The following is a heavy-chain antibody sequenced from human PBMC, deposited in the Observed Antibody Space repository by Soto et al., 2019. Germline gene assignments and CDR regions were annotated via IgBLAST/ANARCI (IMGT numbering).Heavy chain of an antibody. J-gene: IGHJ4*02. CDR1: GYTFTGYA. D-gene: IGHD3-16*01. CDR2: INAGNGNT. CDR3: ARSAVSPPGGLSGPFGY. Sequence: QVQLVQSGAEEKKPGASVKVSCQTSGYTFTGYAIHWVRQAPGQRLEWMGWINAGNGNTKYSQKFQGRVPMTRDTSANTAYMELSSLRSDGTAICYCARSAVSPPGGLSGPFGYWGQGNLVSVSS. V-gene: IGHV1-3*05.